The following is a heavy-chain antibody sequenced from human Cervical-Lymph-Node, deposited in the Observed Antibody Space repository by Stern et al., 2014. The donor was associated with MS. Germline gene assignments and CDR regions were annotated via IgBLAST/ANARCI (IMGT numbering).Heavy chain of an antibody. Sequence: VQLVQSGAEVKKPGASVKVSCKASGYFFTSYGISWVRQAPGQGLEWMGWISADNGDTNYAQNVQGRVTMNTDTSTNTAYMELSSLRSDDTALYYCARDSLIRTFGVEEGMDVWGQGTTVTVSS. CDR3: ARDSLIRTFGVEEGMDV. V-gene: IGHV1-18*01. J-gene: IGHJ6*02. CDR1: GYFFTSYG. CDR2: ISADNGDT. D-gene: IGHD3-3*01.